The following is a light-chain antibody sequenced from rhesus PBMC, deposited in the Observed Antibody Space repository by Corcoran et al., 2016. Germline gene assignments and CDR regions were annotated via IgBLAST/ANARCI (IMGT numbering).Light chain of an antibody. J-gene: IGLJ1*01. V-gene: IGLV2-32*01. Sequence: QAALTQPRSVSGSPGQWVTISCTGTSSDIGSYTYVSWYQQPPGTAPKLMIYEVSKRPSGVSDRFSGTKSGNTASLTISGLQAEDEADYYCCFYAGSYTSIFGAGTRLTVL. CDR2: EVS. CDR1: SSDIGSYTY. CDR3: CFYAGSYTSI.